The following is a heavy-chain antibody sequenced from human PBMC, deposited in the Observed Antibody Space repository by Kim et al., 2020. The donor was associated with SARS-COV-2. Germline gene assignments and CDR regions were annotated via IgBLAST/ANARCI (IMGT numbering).Heavy chain of an antibody. CDR3: VKGPIAVAGTIFDY. J-gene: IGHJ4*02. CDR1: GFTFISFA. CDR2: ISSNGGST. D-gene: IGHD6-19*01. Sequence: GGSLRLSCSASGFTFISFAMHWVRQAPGKGLEYVSGISSNGGSTYYADSVKGRFTISRDNSKNTLYLQMSSLRAEDTAVYYCVKGPIAVAGTIFDYWGQGTLVTVSS. V-gene: IGHV3-64D*06.